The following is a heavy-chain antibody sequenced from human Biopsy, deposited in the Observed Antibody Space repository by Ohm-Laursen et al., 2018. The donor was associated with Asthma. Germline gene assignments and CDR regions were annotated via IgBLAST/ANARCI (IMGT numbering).Heavy chain of an antibody. Sequence: SLRLSCSASGFTFSSYAMHWVRQAPGKGLEWVAVISYDGSNKYYADSVKGRFTISRDNSNNTLYLQMNSLRAEDRAVYYCAKAERYFDWYWFDPWGQGTPVTVSS. CDR2: ISYDGSNK. CDR1: GFTFSSYA. J-gene: IGHJ5*02. CDR3: AKAERYFDWYWFDP. D-gene: IGHD3-9*01. V-gene: IGHV3-30*04.